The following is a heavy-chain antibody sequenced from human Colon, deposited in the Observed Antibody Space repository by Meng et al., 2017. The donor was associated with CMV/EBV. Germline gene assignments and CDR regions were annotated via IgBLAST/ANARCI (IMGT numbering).Heavy chain of an antibody. CDR2: ISTDASSK. CDR3: GGGGV. CDR1: GFVFTDYN. Sequence: SCAASGFVFTDYNMNWVRQAPGKGLEWVSFISTDASSKRYADSVTGRFTISRDNSKNTLYLQMNSLRAEDTAVYYCGGGGVWGQGTTVTVSS. V-gene: IGHV3-21*01. D-gene: IGHD3-16*01. J-gene: IGHJ6*02.